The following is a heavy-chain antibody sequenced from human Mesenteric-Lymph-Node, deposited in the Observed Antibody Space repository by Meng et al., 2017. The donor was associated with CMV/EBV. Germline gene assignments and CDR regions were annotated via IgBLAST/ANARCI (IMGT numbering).Heavy chain of an antibody. CDR1: GGSISSSNYY. Sequence: SETLSLTCTVSGGSISSSNYYWGWIRQPPGKGLEWIGNIYYSGSTYYNPSLKSRFTISVDTSKNQFSLRLSSVTAADTAVYYCARALESGFVWGQGTTVTVSS. V-gene: IGHV4-39*07. CDR3: ARALESGFV. J-gene: IGHJ6*02. D-gene: IGHD3-10*01. CDR2: IYYSGST.